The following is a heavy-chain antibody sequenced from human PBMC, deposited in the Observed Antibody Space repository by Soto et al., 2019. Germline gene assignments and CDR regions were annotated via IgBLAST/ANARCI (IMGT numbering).Heavy chain of an antibody. J-gene: IGHJ6*03. D-gene: IGHD3-10*01. CDR1: GGSFSGYY. CDR2: INHSGST. V-gene: IGHV4-34*01. CDR3: ARVRKGYYGSGSYSYYYYMDV. Sequence: SETLSLTCAVYGGSFSGYYWSWIRQPPWKGLEWIGEINHSGSTNYNPSLKSRVTISVDTSKNQFSLKLSSVTAADTAVYYCARVRKGYYGSGSYSYYYYMDVWGKGTTVTVSS.